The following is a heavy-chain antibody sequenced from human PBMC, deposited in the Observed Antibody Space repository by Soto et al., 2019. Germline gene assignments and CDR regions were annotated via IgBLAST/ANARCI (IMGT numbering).Heavy chain of an antibody. CDR1: GFTFSSYS. J-gene: IGHJ5*02. Sequence: EVQLLESGGGLVQPGGSLRLSCAASGFTFSSYSMSWVRQAPGKGLVWASAISGSGGSTYYADSVKGRLTISRDNSKNTLYLQMNSLRAEDTAVYYCAKASEQRANWFDPWGQGSLVTVSS. V-gene: IGHV3-23*01. CDR2: ISGSGGST. CDR3: AKASEQRANWFDP. D-gene: IGHD6-25*01.